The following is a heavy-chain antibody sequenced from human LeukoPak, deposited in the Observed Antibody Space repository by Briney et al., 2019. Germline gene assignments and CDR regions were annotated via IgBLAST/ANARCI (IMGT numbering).Heavy chain of an antibody. CDR3: ARAVAGLDY. Sequence: SETLSLTCAVYGGSFSGYYWSWIRQPPGKGLEWIGEINHSGSTNYNPSLKSRVTISVDTSKNQFSLKLSSVTAADTAVYYCARAVAGLDYWGQGTLVTVSS. J-gene: IGHJ4*02. D-gene: IGHD6-19*01. V-gene: IGHV4-34*01. CDR2: INHSGST. CDR1: GGSFSGYY.